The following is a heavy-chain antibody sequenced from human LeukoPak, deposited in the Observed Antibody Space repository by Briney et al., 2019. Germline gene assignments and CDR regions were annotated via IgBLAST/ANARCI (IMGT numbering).Heavy chain of an antibody. CDR1: GGSISSSSYY. D-gene: IGHD1-20*01. V-gene: IGHV4-39*01. J-gene: IGHJ4*02. Sequence: SETLSLTCTVSGGSISSSSYYWGWIRQPPGKGLEWIGSIYYSGSTYYNPSLKSRVTISVDTSKNQFSLKLSSVTAADTAVYYCARRGGNWNRSGFFWGQGTLVTVSS. CDR2: IYYSGST. CDR3: ARRGGNWNRSGFF.